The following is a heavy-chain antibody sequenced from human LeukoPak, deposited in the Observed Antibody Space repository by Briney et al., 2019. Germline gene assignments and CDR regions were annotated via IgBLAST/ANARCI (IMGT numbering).Heavy chain of an antibody. CDR3: ATTVGYCSGGSCYGWFDP. V-gene: IGHV4-34*01. CDR2: INHSGST. CDR1: GGSFSGYY. J-gene: IGHJ5*02. Sequence: SETLSLTCAVYGGSFSGYYWSWIRQPPGKGLEWIGEINHSGSTNYNPSLKSRVTISVDTSKNQFSLKLSSVTAADTAVYYYATTVGYCSGGSCYGWFDPWGQGTLVTVSS. D-gene: IGHD2-15*01.